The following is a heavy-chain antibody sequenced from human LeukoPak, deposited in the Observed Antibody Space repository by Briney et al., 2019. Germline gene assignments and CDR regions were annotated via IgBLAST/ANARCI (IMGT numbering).Heavy chain of an antibody. CDR1: GGTFSSYA. D-gene: IGHD3-3*01. CDR3: AGGIFGVFDY. J-gene: IGHJ4*02. CDR2: IIPILGIA. Sequence: ASVKVSCKVSGGTFSSYAISWVRQAPGQGLEWMGRIIPILGIANYAQKFQGRVTITADKSTSTAYMELSSLRSEDTAVYYCAGGIFGVFDYWGQGTLVTVSS. V-gene: IGHV1-69*04.